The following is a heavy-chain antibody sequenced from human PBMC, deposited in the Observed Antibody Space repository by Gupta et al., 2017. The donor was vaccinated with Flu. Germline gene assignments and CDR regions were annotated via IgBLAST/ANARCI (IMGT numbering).Heavy chain of an antibody. CDR2: ISGTGSPGTT. CDR3: GGGGGSSRSAFFDY. CDR1: GFTFGSYA. J-gene: IGHJ4*02. D-gene: IGHD6-13*01. Sequence: EVQLLVSGGGLVQPAGSPRLPFASSGFTFGSYARARVRPAPGKGLGWVWSISGTGSPGTTYYADPVKGRFTISREDYKNTLFLQMDSMGAEDTAVYFGGGGGGSSRSAFFDYWGQGTPVTVSS. V-gene: IGHV3-23*01.